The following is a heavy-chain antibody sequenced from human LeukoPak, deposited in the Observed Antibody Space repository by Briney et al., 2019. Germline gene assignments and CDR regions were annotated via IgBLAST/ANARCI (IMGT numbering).Heavy chain of an antibody. CDR1: GYTFTSYG. CDR3: ARGVRRRYYGSGSYNARGYYYYYMDV. V-gene: IGHV1-18*01. J-gene: IGHJ6*03. D-gene: IGHD3-10*01. Sequence: ASVKVSCKASGYTFTSYGISWVRQAPGQGLEWMGWISAYNGNTNYAQKLQGRVTMTTDTSTSTAYMELSSLRSEDTAVYYCARGVRRRYYGSGSYNARGYYYYYMDVWGKGTTVTISS. CDR2: ISAYNGNT.